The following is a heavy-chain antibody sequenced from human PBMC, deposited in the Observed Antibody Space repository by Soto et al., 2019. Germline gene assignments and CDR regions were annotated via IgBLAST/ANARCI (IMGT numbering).Heavy chain of an antibody. D-gene: IGHD3-22*01. Sequence: EVRLVESGGGLIQPGGSLRLSCVVSGFSVDKKYMTWVRQAPGKGLEWVSVIYSSGSTYYADSVKGRFTISRDNSKNTLYLQMNSLRAEDTAVYYCARERDTTGYILAYWGQGTLVTVSS. CDR2: IYSSGST. CDR1: GFSVDKKY. CDR3: ARERDTTGYILAY. J-gene: IGHJ4*02. V-gene: IGHV3-53*01.